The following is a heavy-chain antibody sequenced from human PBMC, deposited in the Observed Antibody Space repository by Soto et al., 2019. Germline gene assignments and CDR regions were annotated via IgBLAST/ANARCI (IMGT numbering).Heavy chain of an antibody. Sequence: PSGTPSPTRTFSGGPLNSYFWGWIRQPPGKGLEWIGYIYYSGSTNYNPSLKSRVTISVDTSKNQFSLKLSSVTAADTAVYYCARGGGGNWFDPWGQGTLVTVSS. D-gene: IGHD3-16*01. CDR2: IYYSGST. V-gene: IGHV4-59*01. CDR1: GGPLNSYF. J-gene: IGHJ5*02. CDR3: ARGGGGNWFDP.